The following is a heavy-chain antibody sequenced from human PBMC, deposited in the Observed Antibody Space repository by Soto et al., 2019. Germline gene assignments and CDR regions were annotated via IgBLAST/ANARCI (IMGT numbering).Heavy chain of an antibody. CDR3: AKNQGVELVPLATVDWFDP. CDR2: ISGSGFKK. CDR1: GFIFENFG. V-gene: IGHV3-23*01. D-gene: IGHD1-26*01. Sequence: GGSLRLSCAASGFIFENFGMSWVRQAPGKGLEWVSSISGSGFKKYYADSVKGRFTISRDNSKSTVYLELNNLSAEDTAVYHCAKNQGVELVPLATVDWFDPWGQGSVVTVSS. J-gene: IGHJ5*02.